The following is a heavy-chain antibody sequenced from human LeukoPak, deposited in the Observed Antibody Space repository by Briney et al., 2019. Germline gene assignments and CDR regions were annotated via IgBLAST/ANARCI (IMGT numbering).Heavy chain of an antibody. CDR1: GGTFISYT. CDR2: IIPILGIA. D-gene: IGHD5-12*01. CDR3: ASRYSGYGRSPANEFDY. V-gene: IGHV1-69*02. J-gene: IGHJ4*02. Sequence: SVKVSCKASGGTFISYTISWVRQAPGQGLEWMGRIIPILGIANYAQKFQGRVTITADKSTSTAYMELSSLRSEDTAVYYCASRYSGYGRSPANEFDYWGQGTLVTVSS.